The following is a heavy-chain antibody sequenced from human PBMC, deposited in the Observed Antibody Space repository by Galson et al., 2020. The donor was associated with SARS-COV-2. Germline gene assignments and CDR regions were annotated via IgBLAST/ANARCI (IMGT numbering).Heavy chain of an antibody. CDR3: ARQRERFLEWFGWFDP. Sequence: SQTLSLTCTVSGGSISSSSYYWGWIRQPPGKGLEWIGSIYYSGSTYYNPSLKSRVTISVDTSKNQFSLKLSSVTAADTAVYYCARQRERFLEWFGWFDPWGQGTLVTVSS. V-gene: IGHV4-39*07. CDR2: IYYSGST. J-gene: IGHJ5*02. CDR1: GGSISSSSYY. D-gene: IGHD3-3*01.